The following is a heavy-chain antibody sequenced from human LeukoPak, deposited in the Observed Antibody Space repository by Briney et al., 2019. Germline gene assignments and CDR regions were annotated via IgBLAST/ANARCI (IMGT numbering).Heavy chain of an antibody. CDR1: GFTFSSYS. CDR2: ISSSSSYI. D-gene: IGHD1-26*01. CDR3: ARDREMGATTYFDY. Sequence: GGSLRLSCAASGFTFSSYSMNWVRQAPGKGLEWVSSISSSSSYIYYADSVKGRFTISRDNAKNSLYLQIHSLRAEDTAVYYCARDREMGATTYFDYWGQGTLVTVSS. J-gene: IGHJ4*02. V-gene: IGHV3-21*04.